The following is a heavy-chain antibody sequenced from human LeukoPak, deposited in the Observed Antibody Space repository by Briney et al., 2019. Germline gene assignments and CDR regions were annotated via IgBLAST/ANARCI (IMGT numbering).Heavy chain of an antibody. Sequence: GGSLRLSCAASGFTFSSYAMSGVGEAPGKGVEGVSVILGSVGSTYYTASVNGRFTISRDNSNNTLYLQMNSLRAEDTAVYYCAKDTPIAAAAFDIWGQGTMVTVSS. CDR3: AKDTPIAAAAFDI. V-gene: IGHV3-23*01. D-gene: IGHD6-13*01. CDR1: GFTFSSYA. J-gene: IGHJ3*02. CDR2: ILGSVGST.